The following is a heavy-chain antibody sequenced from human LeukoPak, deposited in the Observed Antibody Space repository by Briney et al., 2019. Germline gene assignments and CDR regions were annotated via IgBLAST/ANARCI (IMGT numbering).Heavy chain of an antibody. CDR2: TYHRSKWYN. CDR3: ARDSTYYDSSGYYSNYFDY. V-gene: IGHV6-1*01. D-gene: IGHD3-22*01. CDR1: GDSVSSNSAA. J-gene: IGHJ4*02. Sequence: SQTLPLTCAISGDSVSSNSAAWNWIRQSPSRGLEWLGRTYHRSKWYNDYAVSVKSRITINPDTSKNQFSLQLNSVTPEDTAVYYCARDSTYYDSSGYYSNYFDYWGQGTLVTVSS.